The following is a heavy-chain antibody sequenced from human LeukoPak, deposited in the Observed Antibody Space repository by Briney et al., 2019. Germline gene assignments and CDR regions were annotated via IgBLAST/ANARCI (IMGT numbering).Heavy chain of an antibody. CDR3: ARDKLPWFGELLPDDY. CDR2: ISAYNGNT. J-gene: IGHJ4*02. V-gene: IGHV1-18*01. Sequence: PGASVKVSCKASGYSFTIYGISWVRQAPGQGLEWMGWISAYNGNTNYAQKLQGRVTMTTDTSTSTAYMELRSLRSDDTAVYYCARDKLPWFGELLPDDYWGQGTLVIVSS. CDR1: GYSFTIYG. D-gene: IGHD3-10*01.